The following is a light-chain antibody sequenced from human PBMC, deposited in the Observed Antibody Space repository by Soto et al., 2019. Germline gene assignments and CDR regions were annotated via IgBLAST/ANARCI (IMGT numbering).Light chain of an antibody. J-gene: IGKJ4*01. Sequence: DIQMTQSPSSLSASVGDRVTITCRASQSISSYLNWYQQKPGKAPKLLIYAASSLQSGVPSRFSGSGSGTDFTLTITSLQPEDVATYYCQQCRDVPLTFGGGTKVEIK. V-gene: IGKV1-39*01. CDR2: AAS. CDR3: QQCRDVPLT. CDR1: QSISSY.